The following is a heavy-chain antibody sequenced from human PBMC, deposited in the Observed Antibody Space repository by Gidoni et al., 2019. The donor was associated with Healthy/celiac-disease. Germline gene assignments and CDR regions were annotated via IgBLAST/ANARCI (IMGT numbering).Heavy chain of an antibody. V-gene: IGHV3-23*01. CDR2: ISGSGGST. CDR3: AKDKAVVVAATRYNWFDP. J-gene: IGHJ5*02. D-gene: IGHD2-15*01. Sequence: EVQLLESGGGLVQPGGSLRLSCAASDFTFSSYAMSWVRQAPGKGLEWVSAISGSGGSTYYADSVKGRFTISRDNSKNTRYLQMNSLRAEDTAVYYCAKDKAVVVAATRYNWFDPWGQGTLVTVSS. CDR1: DFTFSSYA.